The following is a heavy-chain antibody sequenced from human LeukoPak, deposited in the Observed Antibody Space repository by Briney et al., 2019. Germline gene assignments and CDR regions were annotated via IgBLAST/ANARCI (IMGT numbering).Heavy chain of an antibody. D-gene: IGHD1-26*01. J-gene: IGHJ4*02. CDR3: AKGLGGSYLAEY. V-gene: IGHV3-23*01. Sequence: GGSLRLSCAASGFTFSSYAMSWVRQAPGKGLGWVSAISGSGGSTYYADSVKGRFTISRDNSKNTLYLQMNSLRAEDTAVYYCAKGLGGSYLAEYWSQGTLVTVSS. CDR2: ISGSGGST. CDR1: GFTFSSYA.